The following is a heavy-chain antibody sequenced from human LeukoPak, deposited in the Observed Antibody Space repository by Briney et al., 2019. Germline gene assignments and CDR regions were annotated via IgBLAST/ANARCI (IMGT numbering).Heavy chain of an antibody. V-gene: IGHV4-39*01. CDR2: IYYSGST. CDR3: ARQDSSGYRWGQDELLDWFDP. J-gene: IGHJ5*02. D-gene: IGHD3-22*01. Sequence: PSETLSLTCTVSGGSISSSSYYWGWIRQPPRKGLEWIGSIYYSGSTYYNPSLKSRVTISVDTSKNQFSLKLSSVTAADTAVYYCARQDSSGYRWGQDELLDWFDPWGQGTLVTVSS. CDR1: GGSISSSSYY.